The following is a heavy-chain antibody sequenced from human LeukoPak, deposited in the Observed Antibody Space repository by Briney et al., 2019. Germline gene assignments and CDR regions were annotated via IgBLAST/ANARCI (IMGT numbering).Heavy chain of an antibody. CDR1: GGSISSYY. Sequence: SETLSLTCTVSGGSISSYYWSWIRQPPGKGLEWIGYIYTSGSTNYNPSLKSRVTISVDTSKNQFSLKLSSVTAADTAVYYCARLRQQLPHFDYWGQGTLVTVSS. CDR3: ARLRQQLPHFDY. V-gene: IGHV4-4*09. CDR2: IYTSGST. D-gene: IGHD6-13*01. J-gene: IGHJ4*02.